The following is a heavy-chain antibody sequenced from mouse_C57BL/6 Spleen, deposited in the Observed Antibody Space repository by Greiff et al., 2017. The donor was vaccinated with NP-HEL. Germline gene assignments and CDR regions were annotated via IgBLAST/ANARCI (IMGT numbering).Heavy chain of an antibody. J-gene: IGHJ4*01. CDR1: GYAFSSYW. V-gene: IGHV1-80*01. Sequence: VMLVESGAELVKPGASVKISCKASGYAFSSYWMNWVKQRPGKGLEWIGQIYPGDGDTNYNGKFKGKATLTADKSSSTAYMQLSSLTSEDSAVYFCARSDIYYDSLYAMDYWGQGTSVTVSS. CDR2: IYPGDGDT. CDR3: ARSDIYYDSLYAMDY. D-gene: IGHD2-4*01.